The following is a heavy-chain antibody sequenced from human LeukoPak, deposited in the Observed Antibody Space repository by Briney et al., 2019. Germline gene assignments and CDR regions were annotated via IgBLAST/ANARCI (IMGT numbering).Heavy chain of an antibody. V-gene: IGHV4-39*01. J-gene: IGHJ2*01. CDR1: GCSISSSSYY. Sequence: VKPSETLSLTCTVSGCSISSSSYYWGWIRQPPGKGLEWIGSIYYSGSTYYNPSLKSLVTISVDTSKNQFSLKLSSVTAADTAVYYCARQFRSLGSFNWYFDLWGRGTLVTVSS. D-gene: IGHD1-26*01. CDR3: ARQFRSLGSFNWYFDL. CDR2: IYYSGST.